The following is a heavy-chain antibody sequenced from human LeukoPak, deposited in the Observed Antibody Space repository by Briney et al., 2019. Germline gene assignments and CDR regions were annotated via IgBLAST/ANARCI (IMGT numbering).Heavy chain of an antibody. V-gene: IGHV1-2*02. Sequence: ASVKVSCKASGYTFTGYYMHWVRQAPGQGLEWMGWINPNSGGTNYAQKFQGRVTMTRDTSISTAYMELSRLRSDDTAVYYCARALRGGRTGYFDPWAREPWSPSPQ. D-gene: IGHD3/OR15-3a*01. CDR2: INPNSGGT. J-gene: IGHJ5*02. CDR3: ARALRGGRTGYFDP. CDR1: GYTFTGYY.